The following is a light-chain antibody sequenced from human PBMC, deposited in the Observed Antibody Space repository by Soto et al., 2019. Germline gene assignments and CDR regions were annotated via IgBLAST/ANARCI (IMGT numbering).Light chain of an antibody. CDR2: KAS. Sequence: DIQMTKSPSTLSASAGDRVTITCRASQSISSWLAWYQQKPGKAPRLLIYKASSLESGVPSRFSGSGSGTEFTLTISILQPDEFATYDCQHYNRAPWTFGQGTKVEI. CDR1: QSISSW. V-gene: IGKV1-5*03. J-gene: IGKJ1*01. CDR3: QHYNRAPWT.